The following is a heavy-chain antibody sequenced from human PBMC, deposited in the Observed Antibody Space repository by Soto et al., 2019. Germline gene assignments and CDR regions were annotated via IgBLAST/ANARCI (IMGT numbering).Heavy chain of an antibody. CDR1: GFSLSTSGVC. V-gene: IGHV2-5*02. J-gene: IGHJ3*02. Sequence: QITLKESGPTLVKPTQTLTLTCTFSGFSLSTSGVCVGWIRQPPGKALEWLALIYWDDDKRYSPSLKSRLTITKDTSKNQVVLTMTNMDPVDTATYYGAHTLEDDAFDIWGQGTMVTVSS. CDR2: IYWDDDK. CDR3: AHTLEDDAFDI.